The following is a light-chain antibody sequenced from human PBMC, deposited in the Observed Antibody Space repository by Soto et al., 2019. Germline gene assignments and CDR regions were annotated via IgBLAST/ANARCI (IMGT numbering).Light chain of an antibody. CDR2: EVS. CDR1: SSDVGSYNL. J-gene: IGLJ1*01. V-gene: IGLV2-23*02. CDR3: CSYAGSSTFEGDV. Sequence: QSALTQPASVSGSPGQSITISCTGTSSDVGSYNLVSWYQQHPGKAPKLMIYEVSKRPSGVSNRFSGSKSGNTASLTISGLQAEDEADYYCCSYAGSSTFEGDVFGTGTKLTVL.